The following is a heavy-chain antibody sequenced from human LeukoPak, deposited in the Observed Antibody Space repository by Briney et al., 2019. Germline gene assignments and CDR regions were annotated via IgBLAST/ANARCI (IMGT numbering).Heavy chain of an antibody. J-gene: IGHJ4*02. CDR3: ARGSTGRTYYFDY. V-gene: IGHV4-59*01. CDR1: GGSISSYY. D-gene: IGHD1-1*01. CDR2: ISNSGNT. Sequence: PSETLSLTCTVSGGSISSYYWSWIRQPPGKGLEWIGYISNSGNTNYNPSLKSRVTISVDTSRNQFPLKLSSVTAADTAVYYCARGSTGRTYYFDYWGQGTLVTVSS.